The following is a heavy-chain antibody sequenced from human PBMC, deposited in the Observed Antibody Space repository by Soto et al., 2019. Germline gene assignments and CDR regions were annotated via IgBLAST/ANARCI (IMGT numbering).Heavy chain of an antibody. CDR3: ARGIHYYESHGYGPGAY. J-gene: IGHJ4*02. CDR2: IWYDGSRK. D-gene: IGHD3-22*01. CDR1: GFTFSSYA. V-gene: IGHV3-33*01. Sequence: VQLVESGGGVVQPGGSLRLSCAASGFTFSSYAMHWVRQAPGKGLEWMAVIWYDGSRKHYGDSLKGRFTISRDNPKNTLYLEMNSLRVEDTAVYYCARGIHYYESHGYGPGAYWGQGTLVSVSS.